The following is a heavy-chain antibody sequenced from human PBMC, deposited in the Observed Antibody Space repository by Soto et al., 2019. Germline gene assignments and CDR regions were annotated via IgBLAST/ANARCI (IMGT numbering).Heavy chain of an antibody. CDR1: EFTFSNYV. Sequence: GGSLRLSCAASEFTFSNYVMHWVRQAPGKGLEWVALISFDGSNKYYADSVKGRFTISRDNSKNILYLQMSSLRAEDAAVYYCAKERAGIGVPLFTHWGQGTLVTVSS. D-gene: IGHD2-8*01. CDR3: AKERAGIGVPLFTH. V-gene: IGHV3-30-3*01. CDR2: ISFDGSNK. J-gene: IGHJ4*02.